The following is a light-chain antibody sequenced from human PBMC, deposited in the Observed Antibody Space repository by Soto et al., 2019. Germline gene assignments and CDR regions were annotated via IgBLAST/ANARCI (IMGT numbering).Light chain of an antibody. V-gene: IGLV2-8*01. J-gene: IGLJ1*01. CDR2: EVS. CDR3: SSCAGSDNPYV. CDR1: SSDVGGCKF. Sequence: QSALTQPASASGSPGQSVTISCTGTSSDVGGCKFVSWYQQYPGKAPKLIIYEVSKRPSGVPDRFSGFKSGNTASLTVSGLRTEDEADYYCSSCAGSDNPYVFGTGTKVTVL.